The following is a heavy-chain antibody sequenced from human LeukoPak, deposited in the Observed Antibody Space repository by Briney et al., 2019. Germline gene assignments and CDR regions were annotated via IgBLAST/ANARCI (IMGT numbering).Heavy chain of an antibody. CDR3: ASPQIRNVFDI. Sequence: GASVKVSCKASGGTFSSYAISWVRQAPGQGLEWMGWINPNNGATNYAQKFQGRVTMTRDTSINTAYMELSRLTSDDTAVYYCASPQIRNVFDIWGQGTMVTVSS. J-gene: IGHJ3*02. D-gene: IGHD1-1*01. CDR2: INPNNGAT. V-gene: IGHV1-2*02. CDR1: GGTFSSYA.